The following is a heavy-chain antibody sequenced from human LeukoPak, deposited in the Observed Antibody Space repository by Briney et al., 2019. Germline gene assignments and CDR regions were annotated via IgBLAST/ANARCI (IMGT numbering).Heavy chain of an antibody. CDR3: ARDRMSRAPTYFHH. CDR2: VSGDGGRT. J-gene: IGHJ1*01. CDR1: GFTFDEFA. Sequence: PGGSLRLSCAASGFTFDEFAMHWVRQAPGKGLEWVSFVSGDGGRTDYADSVKGRFTISRGNSKNSLYLQMNSLTAEDTAFYFCARDRMSRAPTYFHHWGQGTLVTVSA. D-gene: IGHD2-2*01. V-gene: IGHV3-43*02.